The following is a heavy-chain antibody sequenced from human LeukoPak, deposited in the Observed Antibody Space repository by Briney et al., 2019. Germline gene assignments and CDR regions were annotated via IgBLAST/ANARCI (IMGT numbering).Heavy chain of an antibody. CDR2: ISSSGSTI. D-gene: IGHD3-22*01. Sequence: GGSLRLSCAASGFTFSSYEMNWVRQAPGKGLEWVSYISSSGSTIYYADSVKGRFTISRDNAKNSLYLQMNSLRAEDTAVYYCARGCYYDSSGYTSYFDYWGQGTLVTVSS. CDR3: ARGCYYDSSGYTSYFDY. CDR1: GFTFSSYE. J-gene: IGHJ4*02. V-gene: IGHV3-48*03.